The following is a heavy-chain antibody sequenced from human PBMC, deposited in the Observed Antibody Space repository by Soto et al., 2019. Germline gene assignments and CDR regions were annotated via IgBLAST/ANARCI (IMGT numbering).Heavy chain of an antibody. Sequence: GGSLRLSCAASGFPFGENAMSWVRQAPGKGLEWVSGISDSGATTYYADSVRGRFTISRDNSKNTLYLQMKSLRAEDSASYYCAKEDTSSGSLDYWGQGALITVSS. J-gene: IGHJ4*02. CDR1: GFPFGENA. CDR2: ISDSGATT. V-gene: IGHV3-23*01. D-gene: IGHD6-19*01. CDR3: AKEDTSSGSLDY.